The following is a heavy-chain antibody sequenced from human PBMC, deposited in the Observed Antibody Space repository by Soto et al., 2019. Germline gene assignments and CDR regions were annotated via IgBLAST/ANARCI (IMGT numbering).Heavy chain of an antibody. D-gene: IGHD3-3*01. Sequence: EVQLLESGGGLVQPGGSLRLSCAASGFTFSSYAMSWVRQAPGKGLEWVSAITGSGDSTYYADSVKGRFTVSRVNSKNTLYLQMNSLRAEDTAVYYCAKVFVFTIREGFDYWGLGTLVTVSS. CDR3: AKVFVFTIREGFDY. J-gene: IGHJ4*02. CDR1: GFTFSSYA. CDR2: ITGSGDST. V-gene: IGHV3-23*01.